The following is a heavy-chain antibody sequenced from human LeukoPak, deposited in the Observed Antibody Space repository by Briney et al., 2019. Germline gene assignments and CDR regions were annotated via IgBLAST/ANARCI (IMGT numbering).Heavy chain of an antibody. CDR2: INPNSGGT. CDR1: GYTFTGYY. J-gene: IGHJ4*02. Sequence: ASVKVSCKASGYTFTGYYMHWVRQAPGQGLEWMGWINPNSGGTNYAQKFQGRVTMTRDTSISTAYMELSRLGSDDTAVYYCARGREDSGYYALPIDYWGQGTLVTVSS. V-gene: IGHV1-2*02. CDR3: ARGREDSGYYALPIDY. D-gene: IGHD3-22*01.